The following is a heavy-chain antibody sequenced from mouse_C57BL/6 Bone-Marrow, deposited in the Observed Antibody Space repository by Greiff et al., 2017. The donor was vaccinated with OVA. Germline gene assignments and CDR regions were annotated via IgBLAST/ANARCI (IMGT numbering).Heavy chain of an antibody. D-gene: IGHD1-1*01. CDR2: ISPYTGDN. CDR3: SRDISHDYGRYYYAMDY. CDR1: GYSFTGYF. V-gene: IGHV1-37*01. Sequence: VQLQQSGPELVKPGASVKISCKASGYSFTGYFMNWVQQRPGKSLEWIGRISPYTGDNFYNQKFKGKATLTVDNGSSTAHMELLNLTSEDVAVYYCSRDISHDYGRYYYAMDYWGQGTSVTVSS. J-gene: IGHJ4*01.